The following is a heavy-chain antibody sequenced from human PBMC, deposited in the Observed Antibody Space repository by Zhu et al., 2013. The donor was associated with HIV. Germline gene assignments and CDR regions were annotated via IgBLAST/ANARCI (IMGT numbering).Heavy chain of an antibody. CDR1: GYTFTGYY. V-gene: IGHV1-2*02. CDR3: ARSFDPAVGATTLNY. J-gene: IGHJ4*02. D-gene: IGHD1-26*01. CDR2: INPNSGGT. Sequence: QVQLVQSGAEVKKPGASVKVSCKASGYTFTGYYMHWVRQAPGQGLEWMGWINPNSGGTNYAQKFQGRVTMTRDTSISTAYMELSRLRSDDTAVYYCARSFDPAVGATTLNYXGQGTLVTVSS.